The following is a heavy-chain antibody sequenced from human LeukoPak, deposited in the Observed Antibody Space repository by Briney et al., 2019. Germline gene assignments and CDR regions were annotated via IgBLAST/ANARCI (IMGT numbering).Heavy chain of an antibody. J-gene: IGHJ4*02. V-gene: IGHV4-34*01. CDR2: INPGGNT. Sequence: SETLSLTCAVYGRSFSGYYWSWIRQPPGKGLEWIGEINPGGNTNYNPSLKSRVTISVDTSKNQFSLKLTSVTAADTAVYYCARADGAQTFPFDYWSLGTLVTVSS. CDR3: ARADGAQTFPFDY. D-gene: IGHD4/OR15-4a*01. CDR1: GRSFSGYY.